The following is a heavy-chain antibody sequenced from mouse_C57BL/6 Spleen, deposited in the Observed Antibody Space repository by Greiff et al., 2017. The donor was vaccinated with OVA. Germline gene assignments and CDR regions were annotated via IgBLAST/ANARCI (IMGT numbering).Heavy chain of an antibody. Sequence: QVHVKQSGAELAKPGASVKLSCKASGYTFTSYWMHWVKQRPGQGLEWIGYINPSSGYTKYNQKFKDKATLTADKSSSTAYMQLSSLTYEDSAVYYCTGGLRGYWGQGTTLTVSS. CDR3: TGGLRGY. CDR2: INPSSGYT. V-gene: IGHV1-7*01. D-gene: IGHD3-1*01. CDR1: GYTFTSYW. J-gene: IGHJ2*01.